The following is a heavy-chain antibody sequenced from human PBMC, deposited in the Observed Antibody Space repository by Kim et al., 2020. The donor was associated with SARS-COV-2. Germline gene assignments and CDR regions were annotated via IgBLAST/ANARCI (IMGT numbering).Heavy chain of an antibody. D-gene: IGHD3-10*01. J-gene: IGHJ5*02. CDR1: GFTFSSYG. CDR3: ARADLPLEPYYYGSGSLNH. CDR2: IWYDGSNK. V-gene: IGHV3-33*01. Sequence: GGSLRLSCAASGFTFSSYGMHWVRQAPGKGLEWVAVIWYDGSNKYYADSVKGRFTISRDNSKTTLYPQMNSLRDEDTAVYYCARADLPLEPYYYGSGSLNHWGQGTLVTVSS.